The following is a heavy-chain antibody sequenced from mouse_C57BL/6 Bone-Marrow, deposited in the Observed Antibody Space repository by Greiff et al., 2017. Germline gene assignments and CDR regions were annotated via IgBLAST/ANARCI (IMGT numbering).Heavy chain of an antibody. V-gene: IGHV1-50*01. D-gene: IGHD2-5*01. CDR2: IDPSDSYT. CDR3: ARDYYSNYYDY. CDR1: GYTFTSYW. Sequence: VQLQQPGAELVKPGASVKLSCKASGYTFTSYWMQWVKQRPGQGLEWIGEIDPSDSYTNYNQKFKSKATLTVDTSSSTAYMQLSSLTSEDSAVYYCARDYYSNYYDYWGQGTTLTVSS. J-gene: IGHJ2*01.